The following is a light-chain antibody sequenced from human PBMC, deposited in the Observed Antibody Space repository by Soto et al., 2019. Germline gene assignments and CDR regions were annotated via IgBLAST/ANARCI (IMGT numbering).Light chain of an antibody. CDR2: DVS. J-gene: IGLJ1*01. CDR3: ISYTSSSTHV. V-gene: IGLV2-14*03. Sequence: QSALTQPASVSGSPGQSITISCTGTSSDVGAYNFVSWYQQHPGKLPKLMIFDVSRRPSGVSDHFSGSKSGNTASLTISGLQAEDEGDYYCISYTSSSTHVFGSGTKVTVL. CDR1: SSDVGAYNF.